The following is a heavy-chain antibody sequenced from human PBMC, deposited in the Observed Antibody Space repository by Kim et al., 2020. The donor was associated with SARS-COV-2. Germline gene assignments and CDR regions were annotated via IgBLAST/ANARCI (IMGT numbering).Heavy chain of an antibody. Sequence: SVKVSCKASGGTFSSYAISWVRQAPGQGLEWMGRIIPILGIANYAQKFQGRVTITADKSTSTAYMELSSLRSEDTAVYYCARDRRNQLWLPTNYYYGMDVWGQGTTVTVSS. CDR2: IIPILGIA. J-gene: IGHJ6*02. D-gene: IGHD5-18*01. CDR1: GGTFSSYA. CDR3: ARDRRNQLWLPTNYYYGMDV. V-gene: IGHV1-69*04.